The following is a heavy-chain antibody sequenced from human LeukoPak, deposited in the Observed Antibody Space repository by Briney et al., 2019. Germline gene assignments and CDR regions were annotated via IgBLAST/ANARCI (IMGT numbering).Heavy chain of an antibody. CDR2: INHSGST. Sequence: SETLSLTCAVYDGSFSGYYWTWIRQPPGKGLEWIGEINHSGSTNYNPSLKSRVTISVDTSKNQFSLKLTSVTAEDTAVYYCARVHGYYDILTGYYRYYFDYWCQGTLVTVSS. CDR3: ARVHGYYDILTGYYRYYFDY. CDR1: DGSFSGYY. V-gene: IGHV4-34*01. D-gene: IGHD3-9*01. J-gene: IGHJ4*02.